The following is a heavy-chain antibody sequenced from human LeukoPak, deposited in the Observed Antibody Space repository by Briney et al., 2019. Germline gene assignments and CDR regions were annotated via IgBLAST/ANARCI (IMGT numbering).Heavy chain of an antibody. J-gene: IGHJ4*02. D-gene: IGHD2-15*01. CDR2: IWYDGSNK. CDR1: GFTFSDYW. Sequence: GGSLRLSCVASGFTFSDYWIHWVRQAPGKGLEWVAVIWYDGSNKYYADSVKGRFTISRDNSKNTLYLQMNSLRAEDTAVYYCARGGSCFDYWGQGTLVTVSS. V-gene: IGHV3-33*08. CDR3: ARGGSCFDY.